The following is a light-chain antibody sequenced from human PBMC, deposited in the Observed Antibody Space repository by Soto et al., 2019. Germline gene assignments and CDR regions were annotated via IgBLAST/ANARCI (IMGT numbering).Light chain of an antibody. CDR2: ATS. CDR1: QNIPSY. V-gene: IGKV1-8*01. CDR3: QQYYSYPIT. Sequence: AIRMTQSPSSLSASIGDRVTITCRASQNIPSYVAWYQKKPGEAPKVLIYATSTLQTGVPSRFSGSGSGADFTLTINYLQSEDSATYYCQQYYSYPITFGQGTRLE. J-gene: IGKJ5*01.